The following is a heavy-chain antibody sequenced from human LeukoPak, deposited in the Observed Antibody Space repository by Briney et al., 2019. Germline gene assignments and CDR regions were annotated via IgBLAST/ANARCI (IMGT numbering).Heavy chain of an antibody. CDR3: AATSPPKYSGKSLDY. Sequence: SETLSLTCALSGGSFSGYFCSWIRQPPGKGLEWIGEITDTGIPNYNPSLKSRVTISVDTSKNQFSLKLTSVTAADTAVYYCAATSPPKYSGKSLDYWGQGTLVTVSS. J-gene: IGHJ4*02. CDR2: ITDTGIP. CDR1: GGSFSGYF. D-gene: IGHD1-26*01. V-gene: IGHV4-34*01.